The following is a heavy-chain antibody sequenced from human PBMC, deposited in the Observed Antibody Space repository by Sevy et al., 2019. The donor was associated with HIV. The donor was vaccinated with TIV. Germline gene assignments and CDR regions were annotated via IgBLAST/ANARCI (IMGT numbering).Heavy chain of an antibody. J-gene: IGHJ4*02. Sequence: GGSLRLSCATSGFTFTSYTMNWVRQAPGKGLEWVSSISYSAEYIYYADSVKGRFTISRDNAKNSLFLQMNSLRVEDTAVYYCARDKLPPVMVTMVRGALSYFFDYWGQGTLVTVSS. CDR1: GFTFTSYT. CDR3: ARDKLPPVMVTMVRGALSYFFDY. CDR2: ISYSAEYI. D-gene: IGHD3-10*01. V-gene: IGHV3-21*01.